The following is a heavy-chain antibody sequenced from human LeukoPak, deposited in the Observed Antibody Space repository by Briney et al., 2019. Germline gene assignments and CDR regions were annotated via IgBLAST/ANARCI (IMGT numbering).Heavy chain of an antibody. CDR3: ARGFYDYVWGSYREFDY. Sequence: SETLSLTCTVSGGSISSGDYYWGWIRQPPGKGLEWIGYIYYSGSTYYNPSLKSRVTISVDTSKNQFSLELSSVTAADTAVYYCARGFYDYVWGSYREFDYWGQGTLVTVSS. J-gene: IGHJ4*02. CDR1: GGSISSGDYY. D-gene: IGHD3-16*01. CDR2: IYYSGST. V-gene: IGHV4-30-4*01.